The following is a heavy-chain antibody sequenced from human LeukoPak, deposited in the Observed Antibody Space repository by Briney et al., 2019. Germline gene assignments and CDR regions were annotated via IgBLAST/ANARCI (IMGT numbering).Heavy chain of an antibody. CDR3: ATWGGIYSGYDYIY. CDR2: FDPEDGET. V-gene: IGHV1-24*01. CDR1: GYTLTELS. J-gene: IGHJ4*02. D-gene: IGHD5-12*01. Sequence: GASVKVSCKVSGYTLTELSMHWVRQAPGKGGERMGGFDPEDGETIYAQKFQGRVTMTEDTSTDTAYMELSRLRSEDTAVYYCATWGGIYSGYDYIYWGQGTLVTVSS.